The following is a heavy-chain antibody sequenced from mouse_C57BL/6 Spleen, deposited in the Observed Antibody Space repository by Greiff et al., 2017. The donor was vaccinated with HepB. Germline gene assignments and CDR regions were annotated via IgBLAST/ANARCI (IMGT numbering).Heavy chain of an antibody. CDR2: IDPSDSYT. J-gene: IGHJ3*01. Sequence: QVQLQQPGAELVMPGASVKLSCKASGYTFTSYWMHWVKQRPGQGLEWIGEIDPSDSYTNYNQKFKGKSTLTVDKSSSTAYMQLSSLTSEDSAVYYCALYGSSYEAYWGQGTLVTVSA. CDR1: GYTFTSYW. CDR3: ALYGSSYEAY. D-gene: IGHD1-1*01. V-gene: IGHV1-69*01.